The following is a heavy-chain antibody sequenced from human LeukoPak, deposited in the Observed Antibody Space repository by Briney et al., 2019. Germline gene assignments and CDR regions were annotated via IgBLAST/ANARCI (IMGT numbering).Heavy chain of an antibody. D-gene: IGHD4-17*01. Sequence: GESLGISCKGSGYSFSNYWIGWVRQMPGKGLEWMGIIYPGDSDTRYSPSFQGQVTISVDESINTAYLQWSSLEASDTAMYYCARQYGRPFDYWGQGTLVTVSS. V-gene: IGHV5-51*01. J-gene: IGHJ4*02. CDR3: ARQYGRPFDY. CDR2: IYPGDSDT. CDR1: GYSFSNYW.